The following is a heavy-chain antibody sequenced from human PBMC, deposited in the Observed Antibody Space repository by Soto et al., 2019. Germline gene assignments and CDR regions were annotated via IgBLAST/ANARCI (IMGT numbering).Heavy chain of an antibody. J-gene: IGHJ4*02. CDR2: ISYDGSNK. CDR3: ARVPTGIAAAGT. CDR1: GFTFSSYA. V-gene: IGHV3-30-3*01. D-gene: IGHD6-13*01. Sequence: QVQLVESGGGVVQPGRSLRLSCAASGFTFSSYAMHWVRQAPGKGLEWVAVISYDGSNKYYADSVKGRLTISRDNSKNTLYLQMNSLRAEDTAVYYCARVPTGIAAAGTWGQGTLVTVSS.